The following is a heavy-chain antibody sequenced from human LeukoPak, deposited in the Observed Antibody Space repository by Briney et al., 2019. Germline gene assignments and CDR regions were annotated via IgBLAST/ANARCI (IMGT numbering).Heavy chain of an antibody. D-gene: IGHD2-2*03. CDR2: ISGGGGST. V-gene: IGHV3-23*01. J-gene: IGHJ5*02. CDR1: GSTLSSVS. CDR3: AKNRDVDIPLEWFDP. Sequence: GGSRSPACAPSGSTLSSVSMSWVRQAPGKGLEWVSAISGGGGSTYYADSVKGRFTISRDNSKNTLYLQMNSLRAEDTAVYYCAKNRDVDIPLEWFDPWGQGTLVTVSS.